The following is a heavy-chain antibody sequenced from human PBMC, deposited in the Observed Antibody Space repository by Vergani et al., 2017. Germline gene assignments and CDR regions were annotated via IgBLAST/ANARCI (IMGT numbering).Heavy chain of an antibody. CDR1: NSSINSNYY. CDR3: VRDAINYDVLTGYYIGLDS. CDR2: VSHSGST. Sequence: QVQLQESGPGLVQPAETLSLTCVVSNSSINSNYYWGWIRQSPGKRLEWIGSVSHSGSTFSNPSLKGRVTISVDKSKKLISLILNSVTAADTAVYYCVRDAINYDVLTGYYIGLDSWGQGTLVTVSS. D-gene: IGHD3-9*01. V-gene: IGHV4-38-2*01. J-gene: IGHJ4*02.